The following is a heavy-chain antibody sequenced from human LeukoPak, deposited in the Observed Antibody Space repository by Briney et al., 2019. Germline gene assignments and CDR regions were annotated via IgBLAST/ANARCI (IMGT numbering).Heavy chain of an antibody. CDR3: ARDSSGWTVDY. J-gene: IGHJ4*02. CDR2: IIPSDGST. V-gene: IGHV1-46*01. D-gene: IGHD6-19*01. Sequence: ASVKVSCKASAYTFTIFHMHWVRQAPGQGLEWMGMIIPSDGSTSSAQKFQGRVTMTRDTSTSTVYMELSSLRSEDTAVIYCARDSSGWTVDYWGQGTLVTVSA. CDR1: AYTFTIFH.